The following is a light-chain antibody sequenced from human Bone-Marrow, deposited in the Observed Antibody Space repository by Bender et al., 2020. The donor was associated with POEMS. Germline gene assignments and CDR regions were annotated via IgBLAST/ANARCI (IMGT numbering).Light chain of an antibody. Sequence: SYVVTQPPSVSVSPGQTARVTCSGDELPRQFAYWYQQRPGQAPVLVIYADKERPSGIPERFSGSNSGNIATLTISGTQALDEADYYCQAWDTSSVVFGGGTKLTVL. CDR3: QAWDTSSVV. J-gene: IGLJ2*01. CDR1: ELPRQF. V-gene: IGLV3-1*01. CDR2: ADK.